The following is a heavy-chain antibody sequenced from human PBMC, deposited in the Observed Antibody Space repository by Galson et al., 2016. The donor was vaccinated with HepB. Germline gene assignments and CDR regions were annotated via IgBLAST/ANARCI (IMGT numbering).Heavy chain of an antibody. CDR2: IAGSGSNI. Sequence: LRLSCAASGFRFSDYTISWVRQAPGKGLEWVASIAGSGSNIYYADSMKGRFTISRDNAKTSLYLQMNSLRADDTAVYYCAYNQNYGAGVYWFYGMDVWGQGTTVTVAS. CDR3: AYNQNYGAGVYWFYGMDV. J-gene: IGHJ6*02. V-gene: IGHV3-21*01. CDR1: GFRFSDYT. D-gene: IGHD3-10*01.